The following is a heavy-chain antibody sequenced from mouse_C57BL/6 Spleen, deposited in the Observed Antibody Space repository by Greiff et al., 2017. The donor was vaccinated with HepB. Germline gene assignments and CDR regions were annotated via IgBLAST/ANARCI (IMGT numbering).Heavy chain of an antibody. Sequence: VQLKESGPGLAKPSQTLSLTCSVTGYSITSDYWNWIRKFPGNKLEYMGYISYSGSTYYNPSRKSRISITRDTSKNQYYLQLNSVTTEDTATYYCARSYGSSRGYFDVWGTGTTVTVSS. CDR3: ARSYGSSRGYFDV. CDR2: ISYSGST. D-gene: IGHD1-1*01. J-gene: IGHJ1*03. V-gene: IGHV3-8*01. CDR1: GYSITSDY.